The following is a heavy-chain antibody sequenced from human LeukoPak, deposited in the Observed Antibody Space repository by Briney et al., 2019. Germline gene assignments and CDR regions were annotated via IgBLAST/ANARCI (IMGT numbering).Heavy chain of an antibody. D-gene: IGHD3-22*01. CDR1: GFTFSSYS. CDR2: ISSSSSYI. V-gene: IGHV3-21*01. J-gene: IGHJ3*02. CDR3: ARPGHYYDSSGYYYDVFDI. Sequence: PGGSLRLSCAASGFTFSSYSMNWVRQAPGKGLEWVSSISSSSSYIYYADSVKGRFTISRDNAKNSLYLQMNSLRAEDTAVYYCARPGHYYDSSGYYYDVFDIWGQGTMVTVSS.